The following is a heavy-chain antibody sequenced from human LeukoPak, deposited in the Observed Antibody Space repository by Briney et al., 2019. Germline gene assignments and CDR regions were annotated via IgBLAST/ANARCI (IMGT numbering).Heavy chain of an antibody. V-gene: IGHV3-49*04. J-gene: IGHJ5*02. Sequence: AGGSLRLSCRTSGFTFADYALSWVRQAPGKGREWVGFIRRKAYGGTTECAASVKDRFTILRDDSTSIVYLQMKSLKIEDTAVYYCGMAPRPVAWNWFDPWGQGTLVTVSS. CDR1: GFTFADYA. CDR2: IRRKAYGGTT. D-gene: IGHD2-15*01. CDR3: GMAPRPVAWNWFDP.